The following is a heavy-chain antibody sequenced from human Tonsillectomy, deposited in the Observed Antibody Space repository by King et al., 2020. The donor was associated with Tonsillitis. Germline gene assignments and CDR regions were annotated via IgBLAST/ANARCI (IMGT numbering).Heavy chain of an antibody. V-gene: IGHV3-30*18. CDR1: EFSFSSYG. D-gene: IGHD6-19*01. CDR2: ISYDGRSK. CDR3: AKDSGWSDYYYYYYGMDV. Sequence: VQLVESGGGVVQPGRSLRLSCAASEFSFSSYGMHWVRQAPGKGLEWVAVISYDGRSKYYVDSVKGRFTISRDNSKNTLYLQMNSLRAEDTAVYYCAKDSGWSDYYYYYYGMDVWGQGTTVPVAS. J-gene: IGHJ6*02.